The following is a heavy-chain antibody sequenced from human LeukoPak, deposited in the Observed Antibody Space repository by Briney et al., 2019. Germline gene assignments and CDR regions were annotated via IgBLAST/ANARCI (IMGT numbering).Heavy chain of an antibody. Sequence: GSLRLSCAASGFTFSNSAMSWVRQAPGKGLEWVSTLSGSGITTYYADSVKGRFTISRDNSKNTLYPQMNSLRAEDTAVYYCTKGIYSSGWSYFDYGGHGTLVTVSS. V-gene: IGHV3-23*01. D-gene: IGHD6-19*01. CDR2: LSGSGITT. CDR1: GFTFSNSA. J-gene: IGHJ4*01. CDR3: TKGIYSSGWSYFDY.